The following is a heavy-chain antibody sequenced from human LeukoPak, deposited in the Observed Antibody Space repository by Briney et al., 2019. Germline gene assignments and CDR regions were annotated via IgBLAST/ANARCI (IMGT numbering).Heavy chain of an antibody. V-gene: IGHV2-5*02. CDR3: AHRKEARRGVIINPYYYYYGMDV. J-gene: IGHJ6*02. CDR1: GFSLSTRGVG. Sequence: SGPTLLNPPPPLTLTCTFSGFSLSTRGVGVGWIRQPPGKALEWLALISWDDDKRYSPSLKRRLTITKDTSKNQVVLTMTNMDPVDTATYYCAHRKEARRGVIINPYYYYYGMDVWGQGTTVTVSS. CDR2: ISWDDDK. D-gene: IGHD3-10*01.